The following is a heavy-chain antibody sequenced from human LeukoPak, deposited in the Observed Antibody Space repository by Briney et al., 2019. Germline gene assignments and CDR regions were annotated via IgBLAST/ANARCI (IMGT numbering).Heavy chain of an antibody. J-gene: IGHJ4*02. CDR3: ARSINYFDGRGPYQARYFFDF. CDR2: HYWDDDR. D-gene: IGHD3-22*01. Sequence: SGPTLVKPTETLTLTCSFSGFSLSSPGVGVGLLRQPPGKAVEWLALHYWDDDRRFSPSLQSRLTISKGTSEDQVVLTMTNMDPVDTATYFCARSINYFDGRGPYQARYFFDFWGQGTLVTVSS. CDR1: GFSLSSPGVG. V-gene: IGHV2-5*02.